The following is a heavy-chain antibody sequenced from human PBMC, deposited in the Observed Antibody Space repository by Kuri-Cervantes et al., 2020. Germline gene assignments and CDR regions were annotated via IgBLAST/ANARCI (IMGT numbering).Heavy chain of an antibody. D-gene: IGHD6-19*01. CDR1: GGSFSGYY. J-gene: IGHJ4*02. CDR3: ARLYSSGWSPFDY. V-gene: IGHV4-34*01. Sequence: SQTLSLTCAVYGGSFSGYYLSWIRQPPGKGLEWIGEINHSGSTNYNPSLKSRVTISVDTSKNQFSLKLSSVTAADTAVYYCARLYSSGWSPFDYWGQGTLVTVSS. CDR2: INHSGST.